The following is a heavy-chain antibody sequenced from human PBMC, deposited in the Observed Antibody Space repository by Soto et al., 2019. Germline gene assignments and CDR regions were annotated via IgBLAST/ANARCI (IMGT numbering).Heavy chain of an antibody. D-gene: IGHD1-1*01. Sequence: QVQLVESGGGVVQPGRSLRLSCAASGFTFSSYGMHWVRQAPGKGLEWVAVIWYDGSNKYYADSVKGRFTISRDNSKNTLYLQMNSLRAEDTAVYYCARERGNPTHYYYYGMDVWGQGTTVTVSS. CDR3: ARERGNPTHYYYYGMDV. J-gene: IGHJ6*02. CDR2: IWYDGSNK. CDR1: GFTFSSYG. V-gene: IGHV3-33*01.